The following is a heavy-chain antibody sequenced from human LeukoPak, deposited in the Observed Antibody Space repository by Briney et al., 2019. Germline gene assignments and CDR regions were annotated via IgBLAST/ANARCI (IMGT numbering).Heavy chain of an antibody. J-gene: IGHJ6*02. CDR2: IIPIFGTA. D-gene: IGHD6-19*01. Sequence: GSSVKVSCKASGGTFSSYAISWVRQAPGQGLEWMGGIIPIFGTANYAQKFQGRVTITADESTSTAYMELSSLRSEDTAVYYCARDYSSGWYVWGSDYYYGMDVWGQGTTVTVSS. V-gene: IGHV1-69*13. CDR3: ARDYSSGWYVWGSDYYYGMDV. CDR1: GGTFSSYA.